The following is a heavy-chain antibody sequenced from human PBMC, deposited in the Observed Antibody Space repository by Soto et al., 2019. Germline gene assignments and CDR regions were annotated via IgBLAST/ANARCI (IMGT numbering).Heavy chain of an antibody. V-gene: IGHV1-69*12. Sequence: QVQLVQSGAEVKKPGSSVKVSCKASGGTFSSYTISWVRQAPGQGLEWMGGIIPLFGTVNYAQKFQGRVTITADECTSTAYMELSSLRSEDTAVYYCAREGYYDSSGYYSAYYGMDVWGQGTTVTVSS. CDR3: AREGYYDSSGYYSAYYGMDV. D-gene: IGHD3-22*01. J-gene: IGHJ6*02. CDR1: GGTFSSYT. CDR2: IIPLFGTV.